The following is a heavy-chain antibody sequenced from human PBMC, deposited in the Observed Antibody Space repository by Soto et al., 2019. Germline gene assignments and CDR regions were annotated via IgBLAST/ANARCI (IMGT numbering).Heavy chain of an antibody. CDR1: GFSFSSNS. D-gene: IGHD3-22*01. J-gene: IGHJ4*02. Sequence: GGSLRLSCAASGFSFSSNSMNWVRQAPGKGLEWVSYISNSGSYIYYADSVKGRFTISRDNAKNSLYLQMNSLRAEDTAVYFCAKDGYYDSSGYYDYWGQGTLVTVSS. CDR2: ISNSGSYI. V-gene: IGHV3-21*01. CDR3: AKDGYYDSSGYYDY.